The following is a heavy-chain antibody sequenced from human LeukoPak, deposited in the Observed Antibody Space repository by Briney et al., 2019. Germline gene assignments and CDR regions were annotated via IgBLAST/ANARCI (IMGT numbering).Heavy chain of an antibody. J-gene: IGHJ4*02. CDR3: ARDSSSRPFDY. CDR1: GFTFSDYG. Sequence: GGSLRLSCAATGFTFSDYGRHWVRPAPGGGLEYVSTISSNGGSTYYANSVKGRFTVTRNNSKNTLYLQMGSLRADDRAVYYCARDSSSRPFDYWGQGTLVTVSS. D-gene: IGHD6-19*01. CDR2: ISSNGGST. V-gene: IGHV3-64*01.